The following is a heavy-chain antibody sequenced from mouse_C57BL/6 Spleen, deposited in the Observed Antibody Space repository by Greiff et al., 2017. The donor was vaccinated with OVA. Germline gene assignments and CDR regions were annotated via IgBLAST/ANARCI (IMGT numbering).Heavy chain of an antibody. V-gene: IGHV5-17*01. Sequence: EVQLQESGGGLVKPGGSLKLSCAASGFTFSDYGMHWVRQAPEKGLEWVAYISSGSSTIYYADTVKGRFTISRDNAKNTLFLQMTSLRSEDTAMYYCARPAVVAGGAMDYWGQGTSVTVSS. J-gene: IGHJ4*01. CDR1: GFTFSDYG. D-gene: IGHD1-1*01. CDR3: ARPAVVAGGAMDY. CDR2: ISSGSSTI.